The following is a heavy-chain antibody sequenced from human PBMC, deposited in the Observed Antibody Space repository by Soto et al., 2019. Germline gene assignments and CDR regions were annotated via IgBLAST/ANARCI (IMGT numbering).Heavy chain of an antibody. CDR1: EGTFSSFP. CDR2: IIPVLGAP. Sequence: QVQLVQSGTEVKKPGSSVKVSCKTSEGTFSSFPIAWVRQAPGQGLEWVGGIIPVLGAPSYAQTFQGRVTITADESTSSAYLELSSLRSDDTAVYFCARDRHYENHTFYYLKYYFDYWGQGTLVTVSS. D-gene: IGHD3-22*01. J-gene: IGHJ4*02. CDR3: ARDRHYENHTFYYLKYYFDY. V-gene: IGHV1-69*01.